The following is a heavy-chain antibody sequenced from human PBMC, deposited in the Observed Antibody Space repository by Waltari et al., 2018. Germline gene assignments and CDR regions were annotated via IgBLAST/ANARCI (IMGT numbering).Heavy chain of an antibody. V-gene: IGHV4-31*03. D-gene: IGHD3-22*01. CDR3: ATYYYESSGYYYSGLLRNWFGP. J-gene: IGHJ5*02. Sequence: QVQLQESGPGLVKPSQTLSLTCNVSGGSITSNRHYWTWIRHLPGKGLEWIGHLHYRGCKYSNPSLKSRVAISVDTSKNQFSLKLSSVAAADTAVYYCATYYYESSGYYYSGLLRNWFGPWGQGTLVTVSS. CDR1: GGSITSNRHY. CDR2: LHYRGCK.